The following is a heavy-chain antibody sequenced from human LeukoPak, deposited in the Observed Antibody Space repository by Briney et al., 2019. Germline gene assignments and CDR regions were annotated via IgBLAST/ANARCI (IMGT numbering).Heavy chain of an antibody. D-gene: IGHD6-13*01. CDR2: MNPNSGNT. J-gene: IGHJ1*01. V-gene: IGHV1-8*01. CDR3: ARGVYSSSWYPRH. CDR1: GYTFTSYD. Sequence: ASVKVSCTASGYTFTSYDINWVRQTTGQGLEWMGWMNPNSGNTGYAQKFQGRVTMTRNTSISTAYMELSSLRSEDTAVYYCARGVYSSSWYPRHWGQGTLVTVSS.